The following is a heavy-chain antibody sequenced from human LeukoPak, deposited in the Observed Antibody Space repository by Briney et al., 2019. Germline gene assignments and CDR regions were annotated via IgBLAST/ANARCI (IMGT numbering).Heavy chain of an antibody. J-gene: IGHJ6*03. CDR2: ISSSSSTI. CDR3: ARINVGADYYYYYMDV. CDR1: GFTFSSYS. D-gene: IGHD3-16*01. V-gene: IGHV3-48*04. Sequence: GSLRLSCAASGFTFSSYSMNWVRQAPGKGLEWVSYISSSSSTIYYADSVKGRFTISRDNAKNSLYLQMNSLRAEDTAVYYCARINVGADYYYYYMDVWGKGTTVTVSS.